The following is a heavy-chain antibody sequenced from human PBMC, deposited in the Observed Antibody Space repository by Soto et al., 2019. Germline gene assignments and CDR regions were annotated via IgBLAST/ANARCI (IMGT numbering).Heavy chain of an antibody. CDR2: ISSYNGNT. CDR1: GYRFVDYY. J-gene: IGHJ5*02. CDR3: ARGPRYCSTTTCFSGVTWFDP. Sequence: ASVKVSCKASGYRFVDYYIHWVRQAPGQGLEWMGWISSYNGNTNYAQKVQGRVTLTTDTSTSTTYMELRSLRSDDTAVYYCARGPRYCSTTTCFSGVTWFDPWGQGTLVTVSS. D-gene: IGHD2-2*01. V-gene: IGHV1-18*04.